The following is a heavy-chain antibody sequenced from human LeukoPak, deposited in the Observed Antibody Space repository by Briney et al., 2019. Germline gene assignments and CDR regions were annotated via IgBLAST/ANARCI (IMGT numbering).Heavy chain of an antibody. V-gene: IGHV4-34*01. J-gene: IGHJ6*02. CDR3: ARDPNRQQLERRFYYGLDV. Sequence: SETLSLTCAVYGVSFSAYYWSWIRQPPGKALEWIGEIHRDGSTNYNSSLKSRVTISVDTSKNQFFLKLNSVTAADTAVYYCARDPNRQQLERRFYYGLDVWGQGTTVTISS. CDR2: IHRDGST. D-gene: IGHD6-13*01. CDR1: GVSFSAYY.